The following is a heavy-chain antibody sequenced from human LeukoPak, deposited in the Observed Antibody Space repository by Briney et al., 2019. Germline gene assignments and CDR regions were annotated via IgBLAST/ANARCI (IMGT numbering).Heavy chain of an antibody. V-gene: IGHV3-48*03. CDR3: TTLGYHLDS. CDR2: VSGSDTTT. Sequence: GGSLRLSCAASGFAFSAYEMNWVRQAPGKGLEWVSYVSGSDTTTYYADSVKGRFTISRDNAKNSLYLQMNSLRAEDTALYYCTTLGYHLDSWGQGTLVTVSS. D-gene: IGHD3-22*01. J-gene: IGHJ4*02. CDR1: GFAFSAYE.